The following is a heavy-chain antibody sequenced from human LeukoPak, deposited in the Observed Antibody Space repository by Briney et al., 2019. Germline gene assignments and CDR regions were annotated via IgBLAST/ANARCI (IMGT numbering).Heavy chain of an antibody. CDR3: ARKPWIQLWSFFDY. D-gene: IGHD5-18*01. V-gene: IGHV4-34*01. J-gene: IGHJ4*02. CDR2: INHSGST. Sequence: SETLSLTCAVYGGSFSGYYWSWIRQPPGKGLEWIGEINHSGSTNYNPSLKSRVTISVDTSKNLFSLKLSSVTAADTAVYYCARKPWIQLWSFFDYWGQGTLVTVSS. CDR1: GGSFSGYY.